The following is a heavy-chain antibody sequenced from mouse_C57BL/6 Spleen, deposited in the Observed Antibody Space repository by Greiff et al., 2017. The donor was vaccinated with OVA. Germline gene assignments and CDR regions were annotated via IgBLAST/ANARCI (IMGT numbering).Heavy chain of an antibody. V-gene: IGHV1-64*01. D-gene: IGHD1-1*01. CDR3: ARLGITTVFDY. Sequence: VKLQQPGAELVKPGASVKLSCKASGYTFTSYWMHWVKQRPGQGLEWIGMIHPNSGSTNYNEKFKSKATLTVDKSSSTAYMQLSSLTSEDSAVYYCARLGITTVFDYWGQGTTLTVSS. CDR1: GYTFTSYW. J-gene: IGHJ2*01. CDR2: IHPNSGST.